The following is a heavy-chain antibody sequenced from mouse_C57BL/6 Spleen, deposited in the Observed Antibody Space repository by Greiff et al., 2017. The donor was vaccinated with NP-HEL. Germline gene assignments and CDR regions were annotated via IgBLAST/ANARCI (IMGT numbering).Heavy chain of an antibody. V-gene: IGHV1-64*01. CDR2: IHPNSGSA. D-gene: IGHD1-1*01. CDR1: GYTFTSYW. Sequence: QVQLQQPGAELVKPGASVKLSCKASGYTFTSYWMHWVKQRPGQGLEWIGMIHPNSGSANYNEKFTSKATLTVDKSSRTAYMQLSSLTSEDSAVYYCARDYGSSYHYWGKGTTLTVAS. CDR3: ARDYGSSYHY. J-gene: IGHJ2*01.